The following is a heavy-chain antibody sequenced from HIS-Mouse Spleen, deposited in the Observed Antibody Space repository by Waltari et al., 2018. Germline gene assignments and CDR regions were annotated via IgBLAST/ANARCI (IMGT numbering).Heavy chain of an antibody. CDR1: GFPFLSYA. V-gene: IGHV3-30-3*01. CDR2: ISYDGSNK. J-gene: IGHJ4*02. CDR3: ARGFVDTAMVDY. D-gene: IGHD5-18*01. Sequence: QVQLVGSGGGVVQSWRSLRLSCAPSGFPFLSYAMHWVRQAPGKGLEWVAVISYDGSNKYYADSVKGRFTISRDNSKNTLYLQMNSLRAEDTAVYYCARGFVDTAMVDYWGQGTLVTVSS.